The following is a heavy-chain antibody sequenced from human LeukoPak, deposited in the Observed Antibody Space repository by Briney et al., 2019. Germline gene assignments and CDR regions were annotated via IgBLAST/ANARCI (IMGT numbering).Heavy chain of an antibody. Sequence: GGSLRLSCAASGFIVSSNYMSWVRQAPGKGLEWVSVIYSGGSTYYADSVKGRLTISRDNSKNTLYLQMNSLRAEDTAVYYCAREGAYRAFDYWGQGTLVTVSS. J-gene: IGHJ4*02. D-gene: IGHD4-11*01. CDR1: GFIVSSNY. CDR2: IYSGGST. V-gene: IGHV3-53*01. CDR3: AREGAYRAFDY.